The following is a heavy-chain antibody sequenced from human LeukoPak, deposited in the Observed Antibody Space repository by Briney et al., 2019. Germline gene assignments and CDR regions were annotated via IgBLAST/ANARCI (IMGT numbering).Heavy chain of an antibody. CDR1: GGSISSYY. V-gene: IGHV4-4*09. D-gene: IGHD3-3*01. Sequence: SETLSLTCAVSGGSISSYYWSWIRQPPGKGLEWIGYIYTSGSTNYNPSLKSRVTISVDTSKNQFSLKLSAVTAADTAVYYCARHLVGLYDIWSGYYNYMDVWGKGTTVTVSS. J-gene: IGHJ6*03. CDR3: ARHLVGLYDIWSGYYNYMDV. CDR2: IYTSGST.